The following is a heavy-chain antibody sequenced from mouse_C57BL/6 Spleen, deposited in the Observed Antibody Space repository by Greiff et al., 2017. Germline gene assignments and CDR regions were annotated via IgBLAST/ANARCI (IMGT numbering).Heavy chain of an antibody. Sequence: QVQLKQSGPGLVQPSQSLSITCTVSGFSLTSYGVHWVRQSPGKGLEWLGVIWSGGSTDYNAAFISRLSISKDNSKSQVFFKMNSLQADDTAIYYCARGSNYLYYAMDYWGQGTSVTVSS. J-gene: IGHJ4*01. CDR2: IWSGGST. CDR3: ARGSNYLYYAMDY. V-gene: IGHV2-2*01. CDR1: GFSLTSYG. D-gene: IGHD2-5*01.